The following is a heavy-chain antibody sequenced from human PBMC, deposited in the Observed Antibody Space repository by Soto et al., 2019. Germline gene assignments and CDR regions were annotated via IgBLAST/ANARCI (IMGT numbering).Heavy chain of an antibody. CDR2: IYYGGST. Sequence: QVQLQESGPGLVKPSQTLSLTCTVSGGSISSGDYYWSWIRQPPGEGLEWVGYIYYGGSTYYNPSLKSRVTISVDTSKNPFSLKLRSVTAADTAVYYCARERGELELPDYWGQGTLVTVSS. V-gene: IGHV4-30-4*01. CDR1: GGSISSGDYY. CDR3: ARERGELELPDY. D-gene: IGHD1-7*01. J-gene: IGHJ4*02.